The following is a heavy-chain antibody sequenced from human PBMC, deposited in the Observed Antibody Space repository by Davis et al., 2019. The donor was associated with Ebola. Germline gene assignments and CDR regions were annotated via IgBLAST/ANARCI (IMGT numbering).Heavy chain of an antibody. V-gene: IGHV3-30-3*01. CDR3: ARDPYSSSWYEVNWFDP. Sequence: GESLKISCAASGFTFSSYAMHWVRQAPGKGPEWVAVIPYDGSNKYYADSVKGRFTIPRDNSKNTLYLQMNSLRADDTAVYYCARDPYSSSWYEVNWFDPWGQGTLVTVSS. CDR2: IPYDGSNK. CDR1: GFTFSSYA. D-gene: IGHD6-13*01. J-gene: IGHJ5*02.